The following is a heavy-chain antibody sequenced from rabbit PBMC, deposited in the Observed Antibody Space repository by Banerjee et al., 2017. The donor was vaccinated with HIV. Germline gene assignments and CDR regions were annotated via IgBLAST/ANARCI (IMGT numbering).Heavy chain of an antibody. D-gene: IGHD4-1*01. CDR1: GIDFSSYYY. J-gene: IGHJ4*01. Sequence: QEQLEESGGDLVKPEGSLTLTCKASGIDFSSYYYMCWVRQAPGKGLELIACIYTGSSGNTVYATWAKGRFTISRTSSTTVALQMTSLTAADTATYFCARDLAGVIGWNFDLWGPGTLVTVS. CDR3: ARDLAGVIGWNFDL. V-gene: IGHV1S45*01. CDR2: IYTGSSGNT.